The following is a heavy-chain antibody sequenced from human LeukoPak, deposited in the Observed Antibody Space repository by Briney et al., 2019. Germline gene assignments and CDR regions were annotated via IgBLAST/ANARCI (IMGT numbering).Heavy chain of an antibody. V-gene: IGHV4-59*01. Sequence: SETPSLTCTVSGGSISSYYWSWIRQPPGKGLEWIGYIYYSGSTNYNPSLKSRVTISVDTSKNQFSLKLSSVTAADTAVYYCARSLNDFWSGYYDYWGQGTLVTVSS. CDR3: ARSLNDFWSGYYDY. D-gene: IGHD3-3*01. CDR1: GGSISSYY. J-gene: IGHJ4*02. CDR2: IYYSGST.